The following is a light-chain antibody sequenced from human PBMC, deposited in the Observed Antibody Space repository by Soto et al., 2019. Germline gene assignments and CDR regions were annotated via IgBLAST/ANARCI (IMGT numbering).Light chain of an antibody. Sequence: EIVLTQSPGTLSLSPGERATLSCRASQSVSSTYLAWYQQKPGQAPRLLIYGASSRVTGIPDRFSGSGSRPDFTLNISRLEPEEFAVYYCQQYGRSPPWTFGQGTKVEI. V-gene: IGKV3-20*01. CDR1: QSVSSTY. CDR3: QQYGRSPPWT. CDR2: GAS. J-gene: IGKJ1*01.